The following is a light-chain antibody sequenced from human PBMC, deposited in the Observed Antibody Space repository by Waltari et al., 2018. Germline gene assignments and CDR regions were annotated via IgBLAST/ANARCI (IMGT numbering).Light chain of an antibody. CDR1: QDINSH. CDR3: QQVYSYPLT. CDR2: AAS. V-gene: IGKV1-9*01. J-gene: IGKJ3*01. Sequence: ILLTQSPSSLSASVGDRVTITCRASQDINSHLAWYQKIPGKAPDLLIYAASILQSGVPSRFSGSGSGTEFTLTITSLQPEDFATYYCQQVYSYPLTFGPGTKVDVK.